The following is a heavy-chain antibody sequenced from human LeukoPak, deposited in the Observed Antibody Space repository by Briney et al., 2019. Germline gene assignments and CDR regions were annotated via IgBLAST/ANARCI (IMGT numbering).Heavy chain of an antibody. CDR2: ISHSGST. CDR3: ARGVSDQN. Sequence: SETLSLTCAVYGASFSGYYWSGIRQSPGKGLEWFGEISHSGSTYYNPSLKSRVTISLDTSKNQFSLKLTSVTAADTAVYYCARGVSDQNWGQGTLVTVSS. V-gene: IGHV4-34*01. J-gene: IGHJ4*02. CDR1: GASFSGYY.